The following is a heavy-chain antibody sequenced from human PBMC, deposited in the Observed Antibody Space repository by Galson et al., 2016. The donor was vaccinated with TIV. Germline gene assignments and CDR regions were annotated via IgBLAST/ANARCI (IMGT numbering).Heavy chain of an antibody. D-gene: IGHD6-19*01. CDR3: ARLDASSAWLDT. J-gene: IGHJ5*02. Sequence: SETLSLTCSVSGGASSTTPFWGWIRQAPGKGLEWIGGVYYNGVTYYNPSLKSRVIISVDTSKGHFSLTLTSVTAADTAVYYCARLDASSAWLDTWGQGALVTVSS. CDR2: VYYNGVT. CDR1: GGASSTTPF. V-gene: IGHV4-39*02.